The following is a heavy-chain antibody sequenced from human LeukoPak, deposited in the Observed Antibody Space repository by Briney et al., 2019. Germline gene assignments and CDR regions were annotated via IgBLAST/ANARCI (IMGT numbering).Heavy chain of an antibody. J-gene: IGHJ4*02. Sequence: PGRSLRLSCAASGFTFSSYAMHWVRQAPGKGLEWVAVISYDGSNKYYADSVKGRFTISRDNSKNTPYLQMNSLRAEDTAVYYCARDRLPGYSYGLDYWGQGTLVTVSS. CDR2: ISYDGSNK. D-gene: IGHD5-18*01. V-gene: IGHV3-30*04. CDR3: ARDRLPGYSYGLDY. CDR1: GFTFSSYA.